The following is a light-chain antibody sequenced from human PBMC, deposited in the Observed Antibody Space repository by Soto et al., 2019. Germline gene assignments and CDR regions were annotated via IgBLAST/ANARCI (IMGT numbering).Light chain of an antibody. CDR3: SSYASSNTVA. CDR2: DVS. CDR1: SNDVGGYNY. Sequence: QSALTQAASVSGSPGQSITISCTGTSNDVGGYNYVSWYQQHPGKAPQLMIYDVSYRPSGVSDRFSGSKSGNTASLTISGLQADDEADYYCSSYASSNTVAFGEGTKLTVL. V-gene: IGLV2-14*01. J-gene: IGLJ2*01.